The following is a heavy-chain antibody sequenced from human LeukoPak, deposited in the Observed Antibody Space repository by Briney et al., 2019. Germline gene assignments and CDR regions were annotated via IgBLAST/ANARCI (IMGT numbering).Heavy chain of an antibody. J-gene: IGHJ6*03. D-gene: IGHD1-26*01. CDR1: GFTFSSYV. CDR2: ISYDGSNK. Sequence: GGSLRLSCAASGFTFSSYVMHWVRQAPGKGLEWVAIISYDGSNKYYADSVKGRFTISRDNSKKTLYLQMNSLRAEDTAVYYCAKDSKIVGPTFRSYHYMDVWGKGTTVTVSS. V-gene: IGHV3-30*04. CDR3: AKDSKIVGPTFRSYHYMDV.